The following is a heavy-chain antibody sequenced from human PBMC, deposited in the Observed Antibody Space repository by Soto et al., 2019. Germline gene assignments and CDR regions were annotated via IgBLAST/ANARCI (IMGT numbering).Heavy chain of an antibody. V-gene: IGHV4-39*01. D-gene: IGHD3-10*01. Sequence: SETLSLTCTVSGGSIRSSSYYWGWIRQPPGKGLEWIGSIYYSGSTYYNPSLKSRVTISVDTSKNQFSLKLSSVTAADTAVYYCARAQGLLLSSGMSGQRFDPCSQGTLV. J-gene: IGHJ5*02. CDR3: ARAQGLLLSSGMSGQRFDP. CDR2: IYYSGST. CDR1: GGSIRSSSYY.